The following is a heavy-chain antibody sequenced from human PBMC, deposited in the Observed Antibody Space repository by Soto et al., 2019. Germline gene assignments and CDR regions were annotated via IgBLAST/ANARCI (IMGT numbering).Heavy chain of an antibody. Sequence: QVQLVESGGGVVQPGGSLRLSCAASGFTFTSYGMHWVRQAPGKGLEWVAVISYDGSNKDYADSVTGRFTISRDNSNNTEVLQMNSLGAEDTAVYYCAKDGARASSWYKSSFGYWGQGNLGTVSS. V-gene: IGHV3-30*18. D-gene: IGHD6-13*01. J-gene: IGHJ4*02. CDR1: GFTFTSYG. CDR3: AKDGARASSWYKSSFGY. CDR2: ISYDGSNK.